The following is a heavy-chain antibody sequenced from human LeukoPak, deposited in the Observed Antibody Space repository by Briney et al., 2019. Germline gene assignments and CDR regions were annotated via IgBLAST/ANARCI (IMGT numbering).Heavy chain of an antibody. CDR1: GFTFSSYS. J-gene: IGHJ6*02. D-gene: IGHD6-19*01. V-gene: IGHV3-48*01. CDR3: AREGSGKQWLGNYYYYYGMDV. Sequence: GGSLRLSCVASGFTFSSYSMNWVRQAPGKGLEWVSYISITSDTIYYAESVKGRFTISRDNAKNSLSLQMNSLRAEDTAVYYCAREGSGKQWLGNYYYYYGMDVWGQGTTVTVSS. CDR2: ISITSDTI.